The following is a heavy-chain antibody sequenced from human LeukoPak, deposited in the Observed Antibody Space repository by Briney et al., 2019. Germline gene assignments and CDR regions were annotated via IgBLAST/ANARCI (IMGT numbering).Heavy chain of an antibody. J-gene: IGHJ3*02. CDR3: ANRSPAEVSVGTTCGEI. CDR2: IYSAGST. D-gene: IGHD1-1*01. Sequence: GGSLRLSCAASGFTVSSNYMSWVRQAPGKGLEWVSVIYSAGSTYYADSVKGRFTISRDNSKSTLYLQMNSLRAEDTAVYYCANRSPAEVSVGTTCGEIWGQGPMVTASS. CDR1: GFTVSSNY. V-gene: IGHV3-53*01.